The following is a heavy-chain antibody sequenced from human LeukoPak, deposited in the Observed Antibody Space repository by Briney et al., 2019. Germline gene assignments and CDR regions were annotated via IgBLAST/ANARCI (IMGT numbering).Heavy chain of an antibody. D-gene: IGHD3-22*01. CDR1: GYTFTGYY. CDR2: MNPNSGNT. J-gene: IGHJ4*02. CDR3: ARGERAYYYDSSGSSSIDY. Sequence: ASVKVSCTASGYTFTGYYMHWVRQAPGQGLEWMGWMNPNSGNTGYAQKFQGRVTITRNTSISTAYMELSSLRSEDTAVYYCARGERAYYYDSSGSSSIDYWGQGTLVAVSS. V-gene: IGHV1-8*03.